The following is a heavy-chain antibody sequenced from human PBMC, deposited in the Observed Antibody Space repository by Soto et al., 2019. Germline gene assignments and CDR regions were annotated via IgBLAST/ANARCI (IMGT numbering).Heavy chain of an antibody. CDR3: AKLDERSYGSGSSAYYYYYYGMDV. D-gene: IGHD3-10*01. J-gene: IGHJ6*02. Sequence: GGSLRLSCAASGFTFSSYAMHWVRQAPGKGLEWVAVISYDGSNKYYADSVKGRFTISRDNSKSTLYLQMNSLRAEDTAVYYCAKLDERSYGSGSSAYYYYYYGMDVWGQGTTVTVSS. V-gene: IGHV3-30*18. CDR2: ISYDGSNK. CDR1: GFTFSSYA.